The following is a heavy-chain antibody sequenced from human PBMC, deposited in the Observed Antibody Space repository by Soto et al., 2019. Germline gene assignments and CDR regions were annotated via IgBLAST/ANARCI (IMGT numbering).Heavy chain of an antibody. CDR2: INSGSTTI. CDR1: GFTSNTYI. D-gene: IGHD3-10*01. CDR3: ARYYAAFDI. J-gene: IGHJ3*02. V-gene: IGHV3-48*01. Sequence: GEPLRGSEGSSGFTSNTYIMNWVRQAPGKGLEWVSYINSGSTTIYYADSVRGRFTISRDNAKNSLYLQMNSLRAEDTALYYCARYYAAFDIWGQGTMVTLSS.